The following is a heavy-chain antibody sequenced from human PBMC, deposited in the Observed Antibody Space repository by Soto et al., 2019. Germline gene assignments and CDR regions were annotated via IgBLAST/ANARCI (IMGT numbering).Heavy chain of an antibody. Sequence: GGSLRLSWAASGFAFSSYGMHWVRQAPGKGLEWVAVISYDGSNKYYADSVKGRFTISRDNSKNTLYLQMNSLRAEDTAVYYCAKSGGGYDAPDAFFDYWGQGTLVTVSS. CDR1: GFAFSSYG. J-gene: IGHJ4*02. D-gene: IGHD5-12*01. V-gene: IGHV3-30*18. CDR2: ISYDGSNK. CDR3: AKSGGGYDAPDAFFDY.